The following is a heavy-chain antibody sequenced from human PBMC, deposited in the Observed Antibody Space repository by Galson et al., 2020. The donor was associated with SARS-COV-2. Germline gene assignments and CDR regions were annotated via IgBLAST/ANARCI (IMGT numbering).Heavy chain of an antibody. CDR3: ASSPTDSLFDY. D-gene: IGHD3-22*01. CDR2: ISSSGSTI. CDR1: GFTFSSYE. V-gene: IGHV3-48*03. J-gene: IGHJ4*02. Sequence: GGSLRLYCAASGFTFSSYEMNWVRQAPGKGLEWVSYISSSGSTIYYADSVKGRFTISRDNAKNSLYLQMNSLRAEDTAVYYCASSPTDSLFDYWGQGTLVTVSS.